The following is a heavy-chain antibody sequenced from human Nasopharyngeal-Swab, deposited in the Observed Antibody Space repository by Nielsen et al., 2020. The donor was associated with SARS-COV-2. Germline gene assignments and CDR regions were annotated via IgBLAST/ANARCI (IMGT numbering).Heavy chain of an antibody. Sequence: WIRQPPGKALEWLALIYWDDDKRYSPSLKSRLTITKDTSKNQVVLTMTNMDPVDTATYYCAQRTTLTGYGYWGQGTLVTVSS. CDR3: AQRTTLTGYGY. CDR2: IYWDDDK. V-gene: IGHV2-5*02. D-gene: IGHD3-9*01. J-gene: IGHJ4*02.